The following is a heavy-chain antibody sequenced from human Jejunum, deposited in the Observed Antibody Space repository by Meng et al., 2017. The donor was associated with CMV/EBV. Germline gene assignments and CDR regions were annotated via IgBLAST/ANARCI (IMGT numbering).Heavy chain of an antibody. J-gene: IGHJ4*01. D-gene: IGHD3-22*01. V-gene: IGHV3-20*03. CDR3: ARGGDEITMIVVVMPDY. CDR2: ITYDGGTT. CDR1: LNFSSNA. Sequence: LNFSSNAMNLVRQTPETGLEWVSGITYDGGTTAYADSVKGRFTISRDNAKNSLYLQMNSLRAEDTAVYYCARGGDEITMIVVVMPDYWGQGTLVTVSS.